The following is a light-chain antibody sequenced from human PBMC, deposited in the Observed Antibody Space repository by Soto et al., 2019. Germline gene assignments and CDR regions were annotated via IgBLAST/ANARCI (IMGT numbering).Light chain of an antibody. CDR1: YSNIGAGYD. Sequence: QSVLTQPPSVSGAPGQRVTISCTGSYSNIGAGYDVHWYQQLPGTAPKLLIYGNSNRPSGVPDRFSASKSGTSASLAITGLQGEDAADYSCHSYEGTLSALQVVFGGGTKLTVL. CDR2: GNS. V-gene: IGLV1-40*01. CDR3: HSYEGTLSALQVV. J-gene: IGLJ2*01.